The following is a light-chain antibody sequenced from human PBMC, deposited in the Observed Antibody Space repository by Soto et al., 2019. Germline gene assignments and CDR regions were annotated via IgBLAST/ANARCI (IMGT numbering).Light chain of an antibody. V-gene: IGKV3-20*01. CDR2: GAS. Sequence: EIVLTQSPGTLSLSPGERATLSCRASQSVSSSYLAWYQQKPGQAPRLLIYGASSRATGIPARFSGSGSGTDFTLTISRLEPEDFAVYYCQQDGSSPGETFGQGTKVEIK. J-gene: IGKJ1*01. CDR1: QSVSSSY. CDR3: QQDGSSPGET.